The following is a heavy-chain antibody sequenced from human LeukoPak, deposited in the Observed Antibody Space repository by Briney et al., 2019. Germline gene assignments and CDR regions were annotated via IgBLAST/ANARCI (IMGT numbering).Heavy chain of an antibody. CDR3: QKTAYDILTGYKNWSFDY. D-gene: IGHD3-9*01. Sequence: KASETLSLTCAGYGGSFSGYYWSWIRQPPGKGLELIGEINHSGSTNYNPSLKSRVTISVDTSKNQFSLTLSSVTAADTVFFFKQKTAYDILTGYKNWSFDYWGQGTLVTVSS. CDR2: INHSGST. CDR1: GGSFSGYY. J-gene: IGHJ4*02. V-gene: IGHV4-34*01.